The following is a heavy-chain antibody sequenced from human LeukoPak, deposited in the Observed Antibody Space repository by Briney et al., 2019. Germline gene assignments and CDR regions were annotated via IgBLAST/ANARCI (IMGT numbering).Heavy chain of an antibody. V-gene: IGHV3-66*01. CDR3: ARDLSYSSSTATDNDY. CDR2: IYSGGST. Sequence: GGSLRLSCAASGFTVSRNYMSWVRQAPGKGLEWVSVIYSGGSTYYADSVKGRFTISRDNSKNTLYLQMNSLRAEDTAVYYCARDLSYSSSTATDNDYWGQGTLVTVSS. D-gene: IGHD6-13*01. CDR1: GFTVSRNY. J-gene: IGHJ4*02.